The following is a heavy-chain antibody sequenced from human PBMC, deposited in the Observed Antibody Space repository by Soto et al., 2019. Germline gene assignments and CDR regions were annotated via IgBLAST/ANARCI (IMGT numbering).Heavy chain of an antibody. J-gene: IGHJ3*02. CDR3: AREAAGFDI. CDR2: IYYGGTT. CDR1: GFTVSDDH. Sequence: EMQLVETGGGLIQPGGSLRLSCAASGFTVSDDHMSWVRQAPGKGPEWVSVIYYGGTTYYADSVQGRFTISRDKSKNTLYLQMNDLRADDTAVYYCAREAAGFDILGQWTMVTVSS. V-gene: IGHV3-53*02.